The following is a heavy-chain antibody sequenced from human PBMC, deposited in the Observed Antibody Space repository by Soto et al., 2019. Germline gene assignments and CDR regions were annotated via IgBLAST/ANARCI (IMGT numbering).Heavy chain of an antibody. D-gene: IGHD6-13*01. CDR2: ISYDGSNK. CDR3: ATSGGRSSWGVDY. J-gene: IGHJ4*02. Sequence: QVQLVESGGGVVQPGRSLRLSCAASGFTFSSYGMHWVRQAPGKGLEWVAVISYDGSNKYYADSVKGRFTISRDNSKNTLYLQMNSLRAEDTAVYYCATSGGRSSWGVDYWGQGTLVTVSS. V-gene: IGHV3-30*03. CDR1: GFTFSSYG.